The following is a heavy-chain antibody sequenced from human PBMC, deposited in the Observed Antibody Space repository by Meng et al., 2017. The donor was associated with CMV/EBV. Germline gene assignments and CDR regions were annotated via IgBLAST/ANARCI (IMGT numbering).Heavy chain of an antibody. CDR2: ISSSSSYI. CDR3: ARESGYCFDY. CDR1: GFIFSHYG. J-gene: IGHJ4*02. V-gene: IGHV3-21*01. D-gene: IGHD3-3*01. Sequence: GGSLRLSCAASGFIFSHYGIHWVRQAPGKGLEWVSSISSSSSYIYYADSVKGRFTISRDNAKNSLYLQMNSLRAEDTAVYYCARESGYCFDYWGQGTLVTVSS.